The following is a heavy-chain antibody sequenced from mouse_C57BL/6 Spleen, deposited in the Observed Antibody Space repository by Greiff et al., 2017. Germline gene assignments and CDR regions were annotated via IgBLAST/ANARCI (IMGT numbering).Heavy chain of an antibody. J-gene: IGHJ2*01. Sequence: EVKLEESGPGLVKPSQSLSLTCSVTGYSITSGYYWNWIRQFPGNKLEWMGYISYDGSNNYNPSLKNRISITRDTSKNQFFLKLNSVTTEDTATYYCARDSTVVADYWGQGTTLTVSS. V-gene: IGHV3-6*01. CDR3: ARDSTVVADY. CDR1: GYSITSGYY. CDR2: ISYDGSN. D-gene: IGHD1-1*01.